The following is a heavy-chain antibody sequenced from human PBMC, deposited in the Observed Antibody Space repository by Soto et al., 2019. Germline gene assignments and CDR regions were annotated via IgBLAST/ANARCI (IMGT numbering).Heavy chain of an antibody. Sequence: QVQLQESGPGLVKPSGTLSLTCAVSGGSISSSNWWSWVRQPPGKGLEWIGEIYHSGSTNYNPSLNRRLTISVDKSKKQSSLKLSSVTAADTAVYYCARSIVVVVAATSGGNWFDPWGQGTLVTVSS. CDR2: IYHSGST. D-gene: IGHD2-15*01. CDR1: GGSISSSNW. V-gene: IGHV4-4*02. CDR3: ARSIVVVVAATSGGNWFDP. J-gene: IGHJ5*02.